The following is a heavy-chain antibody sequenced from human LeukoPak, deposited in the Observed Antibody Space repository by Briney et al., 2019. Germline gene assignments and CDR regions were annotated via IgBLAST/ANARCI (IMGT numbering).Heavy chain of an antibody. Sequence: PGGSLRLSCAASGFTFHHYSMHWVRQPPGKGLEWVSLISWDGGITYYADSVRGRFTISRDNPKNLLFLQINSLRVEDTAVYYCARETPRRGETRDGYRWGQGTVVTVSS. CDR1: GFTFHHYS. CDR3: ARETPRRGETRDGYR. V-gene: IGHV3-43*01. D-gene: IGHD5-24*01. J-gene: IGHJ4*02. CDR2: ISWDGGIT.